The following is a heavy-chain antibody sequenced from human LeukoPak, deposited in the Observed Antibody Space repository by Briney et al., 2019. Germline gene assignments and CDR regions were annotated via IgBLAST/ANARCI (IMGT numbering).Heavy chain of an antibody. CDR2: ISSSGSTI. J-gene: IGHJ5*02. Sequence: GGSVRLSCAASGFTFSDYYMSWMRQAPGKWREWVSYISSSGSTIYYADSVKGRFTISRDNAKNSLYLQMNSLRAEDTAVYYCAKGRENDFWGATPPVPDGFDPWGQGTLVTVSS. V-gene: IGHV3-11*01. CDR3: AKGRENDFWGATPPVPDGFDP. CDR1: GFTFSDYY. D-gene: IGHD3-3*01.